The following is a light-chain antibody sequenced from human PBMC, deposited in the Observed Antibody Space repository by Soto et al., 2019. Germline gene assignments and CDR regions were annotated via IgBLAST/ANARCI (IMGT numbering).Light chain of an antibody. Sequence: DIQMTQSPPTLSASVGDTVTITCRATQSINRWLAWYQQQPGKAPKLLVYEASILQSGVPSRFSGTGSATEFTLTIGSLQPDDFATYFCQQYQSYSPTFGQGTKVDI. J-gene: IGKJ1*01. V-gene: IGKV1-5*03. CDR1: QSINRW. CDR2: EAS. CDR3: QQYQSYSPT.